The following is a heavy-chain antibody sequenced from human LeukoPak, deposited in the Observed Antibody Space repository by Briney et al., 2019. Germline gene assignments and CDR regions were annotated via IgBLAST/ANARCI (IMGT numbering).Heavy chain of an antibody. D-gene: IGHD6-19*01. CDR1: GGSISSYY. CDR2: IYYSGST. J-gene: IGHJ4*02. V-gene: IGHV4-59*01. CDR3: AREYSSGWSVLDY. Sequence: SETLSLTCTVSGGSISSYYWSWIRQPPGKGLEWIGYIYYSGSTNYNPSLKSRVTISVDTSKNQLSLKLSSVTAADTAVYYCAREYSSGWSVLDYWGQGTLVTVSS.